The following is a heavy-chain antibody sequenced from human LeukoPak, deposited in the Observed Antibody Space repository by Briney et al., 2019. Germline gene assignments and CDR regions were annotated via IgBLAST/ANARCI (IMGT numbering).Heavy chain of an antibody. V-gene: IGHV3-23*01. CDR1: GFTFSSYA. J-gene: IGHJ4*02. D-gene: IGHD3-22*01. CDR3: AKTYYYDSSGYYFS. Sequence: GGSLRLSCAASGFTFSSYAMSWVRQAPGKGLEWVLAISGSGGSTYYADSVKGRFTISRDNSKNTPYLQMNSLRAEDTAVYYCAKTYYYDSSGYYFSWGQGTLVTVSS. CDR2: ISGSGGST.